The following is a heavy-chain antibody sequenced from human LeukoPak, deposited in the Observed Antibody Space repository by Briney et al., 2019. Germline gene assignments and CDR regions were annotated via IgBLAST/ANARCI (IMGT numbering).Heavy chain of an antibody. V-gene: IGHV1-2*02. CDR1: GYTFTGYY. CDR3: ARDEQQLVPSTGDYYYYMDV. Sequence: AASVKVSCKASGYTFTGYYMHWVRQAPGQGLEWMGWINPNSGGTNYAQKFQGRVTMTRDTSISTAYMELTRLRSDDTAVYYCARDEQQLVPSTGDYYYYMDVWGKGTTVTISS. CDR2: INPNSGGT. J-gene: IGHJ6*03. D-gene: IGHD6-13*01.